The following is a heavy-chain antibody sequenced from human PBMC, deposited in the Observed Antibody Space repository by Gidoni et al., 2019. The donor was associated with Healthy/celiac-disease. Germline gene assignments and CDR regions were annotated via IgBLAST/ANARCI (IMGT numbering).Heavy chain of an antibody. CDR2: SSSSGSTI. V-gene: IGHV3-48*03. CDR1: VFTFSSYE. CDR3: ARAPWEGYFDY. D-gene: IGHD1-26*01. J-gene: IGHJ4*02. Sequence: EVQLVESGGVLVQPGGSLSLPCAASVFTFSSYEMHRVRQAPGKGLEWGAYSSSSGSTIYYADSVKGRFTISRDNAKNSLYLQMNSRRAEDTAVYYCARAPWEGYFDYWGQGTLVTVSS.